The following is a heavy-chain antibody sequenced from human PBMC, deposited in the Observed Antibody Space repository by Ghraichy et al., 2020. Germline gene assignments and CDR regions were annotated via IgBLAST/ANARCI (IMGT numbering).Heavy chain of an antibody. V-gene: IGHV3-23*01. CDR3: TKLRVKLQRFDY. J-gene: IGHJ4*02. Sequence: ETLSLTCAASGFSFSSYAMSWVRQAPGKGLEWVSTITGGSGSIYYADSVKGRFTISRDNSKNTLYLQMSSLRAEDTAVYYCTKLRVKLQRFDYWGQGILVTVSS. CDR2: ITGGSGSI. CDR1: GFSFSSYA. D-gene: IGHD4-11*01.